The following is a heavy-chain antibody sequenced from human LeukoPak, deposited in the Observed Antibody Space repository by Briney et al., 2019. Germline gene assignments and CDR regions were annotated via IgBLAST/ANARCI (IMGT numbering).Heavy chain of an antibody. Sequence: PSETLSLTCTVSGGSISSYYWSWIRQPPGRGLEWIGYIYYSGSTNYNPSLKSRVTISVDTSKNQFSLKLSSVTAADTAVYYCARDSYSGWPNYYYGMDVWGQGTTVTVSS. V-gene: IGHV4-59*01. CDR3: ARDSYSGWPNYYYGMDV. CDR1: GGSISSYY. J-gene: IGHJ6*02. CDR2: IYYSGST. D-gene: IGHD6-19*01.